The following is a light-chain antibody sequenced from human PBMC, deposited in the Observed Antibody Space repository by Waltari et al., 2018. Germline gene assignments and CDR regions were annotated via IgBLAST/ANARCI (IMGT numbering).Light chain of an antibody. Sequence: DIQMTQSPSTLSASVGDRVTITCRASQSISSWLAWYQQKPGKAPKLLICDVSSLESGVPSRFSGSGAGTEFNLTISSLQPDDFATYYCHQYNSYPWTFGQGTKVEIK. CDR1: QSISSW. CDR3: HQYNSYPWT. CDR2: DVS. V-gene: IGKV1-5*01. J-gene: IGKJ1*01.